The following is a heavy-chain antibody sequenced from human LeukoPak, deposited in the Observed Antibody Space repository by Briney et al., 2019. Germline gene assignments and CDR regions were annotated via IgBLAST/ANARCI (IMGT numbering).Heavy chain of an antibody. CDR1: GFTFSSYG. D-gene: IGHD3-10*01. Sequence: TGGSLRLSCAASGFTFSSYGMHWVRQAPGKGLEWVAFIRYDGSNKYYADSVKGRFTISRDNSKNTLYLQMSSLRAEDTAVYYCAKDREIYYYYYMDVWGKGTTVTVSS. J-gene: IGHJ6*03. CDR3: AKDREIYYYYYMDV. V-gene: IGHV3-30*02. CDR2: IRYDGSNK.